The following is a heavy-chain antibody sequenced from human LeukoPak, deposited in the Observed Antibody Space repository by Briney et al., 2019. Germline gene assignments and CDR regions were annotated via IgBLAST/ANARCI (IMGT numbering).Heavy chain of an antibody. V-gene: IGHV3-48*03. CDR3: ARGNLRAYKNGWSMDV. J-gene: IGHJ6*02. CDR2: IGSSDSVT. CDR1: EFTFSSYE. D-gene: IGHD6-19*01. Sequence: HPGGSLRLSCAASEFTFSSYEMNWVRRAPGKGLEWVSYIGSSDSVTYYADSVKDRFTISRDNAKNSLFPQMNSLRAEDTAVYYCARGNLRAYKNGWSMDVWGQGTTVTVSS.